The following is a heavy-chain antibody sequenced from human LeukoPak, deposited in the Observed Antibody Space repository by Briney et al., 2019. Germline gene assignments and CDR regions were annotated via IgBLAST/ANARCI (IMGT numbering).Heavy chain of an antibody. J-gene: IGHJ6*02. Sequence: PGGSLRLSCAASGFTFSSYAMNWVRQAPGKGLEWVAVISYDGSNKYYADSVKGRFTISRDNSKNTLYLQMNSLRAEDTAVYYCAKDLVTTGYYYYGMDVWGQGTTVTVSS. CDR2: ISYDGSNK. D-gene: IGHD4-17*01. V-gene: IGHV3-30*04. CDR3: AKDLVTTGYYYYGMDV. CDR1: GFTFSSYA.